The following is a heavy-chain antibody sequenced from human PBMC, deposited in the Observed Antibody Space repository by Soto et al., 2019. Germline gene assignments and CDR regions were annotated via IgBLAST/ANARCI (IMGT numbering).Heavy chain of an antibody. J-gene: IGHJ3*02. V-gene: IGHV3-21*01. CDR1: GFTFSSYS. CDR3: ARDRCSSTSCYTLRSAFDI. CDR2: ISSSSSYI. D-gene: IGHD2-2*02. Sequence: SGGSLRLSCAASGFTFSSYSMNWVRQAPGKGLEWVSSISSSSSYIYYADSVKGRFTISRDNAKNSLYLQVNSLRAEDTAVYYCARDRCSSTSCYTLRSAFDIWGQGTMVTVSS.